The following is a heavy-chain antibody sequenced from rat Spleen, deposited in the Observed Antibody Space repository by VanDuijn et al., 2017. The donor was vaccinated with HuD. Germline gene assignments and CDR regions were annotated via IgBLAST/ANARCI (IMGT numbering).Heavy chain of an antibody. J-gene: IGHJ4*01. Sequence: EVQLVESGGGLVQPGWSLKLSCAASGFTFSNYYMAWVRQAPTKGLEWVAYISTGGTNTYFRDSVKGRFTISRDNAKSTLYLQMDSLRSEDTATYYCARHRIIRGTGVMDAWGQGASVTVSS. D-gene: IGHD4-3*01. CDR1: GFTFSNYY. CDR3: ARHRIIRGTGVMDA. CDR2: ISTGGTNT. V-gene: IGHV5-25*01.